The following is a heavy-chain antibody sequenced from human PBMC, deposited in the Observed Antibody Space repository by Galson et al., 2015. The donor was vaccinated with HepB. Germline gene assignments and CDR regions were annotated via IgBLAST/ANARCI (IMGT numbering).Heavy chain of an antibody. V-gene: IGHV3-7*01. Sequence: SLRLSCAASGFTFSSYWMSWVRQAPGKGLEWVANIKQDGSEKYYVDSVKGRFTISRDNAKNSLYLQMNSLRAEDTAVYYCARTGREQYYDFWSGYAYLDYWGQGTLVTVSS. J-gene: IGHJ4*02. D-gene: IGHD3-3*01. CDR2: IKQDGSEK. CDR3: ARTGREQYYDFWSGYAYLDY. CDR1: GFTFSSYW.